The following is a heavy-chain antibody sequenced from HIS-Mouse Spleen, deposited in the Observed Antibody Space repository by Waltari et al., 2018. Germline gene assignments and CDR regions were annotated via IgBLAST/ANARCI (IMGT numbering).Heavy chain of an antibody. D-gene: IGHD6-13*01. J-gene: IGHJ2*01. CDR2: IYYSGRT. CDR1: GGSISSSSYS. CDR3: AREIPYSSSWYDWYFDL. V-gene: IGHV4-39*07. Sequence: QLQLQESGPGLVKPSEPLSRTCTVPGGSISSSSYSWGWIRQPPGKGREWIGSIYYSGRTYYNPSLKSRVTISVDTSKNQFSLKLSSVTAADTAVYYCAREIPYSSSWYDWYFDLWGRGTLVTVSS.